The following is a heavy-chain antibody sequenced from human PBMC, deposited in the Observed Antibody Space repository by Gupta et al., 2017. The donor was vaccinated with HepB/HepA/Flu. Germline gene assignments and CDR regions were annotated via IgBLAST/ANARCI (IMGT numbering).Heavy chain of an antibody. CDR1: AFIFSGSD. CDR2: IRAKANDSAT. Sequence: EVPQVESGGGLVQPGGSLKLSCAGSAFIFSGSDIHRVRQASGQGLVWIGSIRAKANDSATAYVASVKGRFTISRDDSKNTAYLQMNSLKAEDTAMYYCTRHLETSEVWGQGTLVTVSS. CDR3: TRHLETSEV. V-gene: IGHV3-73*01. J-gene: IGHJ4*02. D-gene: IGHD5-24*01.